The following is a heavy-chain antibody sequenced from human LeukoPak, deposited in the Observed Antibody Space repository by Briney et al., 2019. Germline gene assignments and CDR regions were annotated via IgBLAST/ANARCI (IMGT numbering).Heavy chain of an antibody. CDR1: GFTFSSYA. Sequence: GGSLRLSCAASGFTFSSYAMSWVRQAPGKGLAWVSAISGGGDAHYADSVKGRFTISRDNSKNTLFLHMSNLTADDTALYYCAKEGITGADSWGQGTLVSVSS. J-gene: IGHJ4*02. CDR3: AKEGITGADS. V-gene: IGHV3-23*01. CDR2: ISGGGDA.